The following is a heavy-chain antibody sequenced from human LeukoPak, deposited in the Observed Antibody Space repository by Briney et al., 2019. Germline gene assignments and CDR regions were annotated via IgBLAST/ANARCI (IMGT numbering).Heavy chain of an antibody. CDR2: VLYSGIT. CDR3: ARDLTTVTKGFDL. Sequence: SETLSLTCTVSGVSISDYYWSWVRQPPGKGLEWIGYVLYSGITNYNPSLRGRITISVDTSQNQFSLSLRSVTAADTAVYYCARDLTTVTKGFDLWGQGTMVTVSS. J-gene: IGHJ3*01. D-gene: IGHD4-17*01. CDR1: GVSISDYY. V-gene: IGHV4-59*01.